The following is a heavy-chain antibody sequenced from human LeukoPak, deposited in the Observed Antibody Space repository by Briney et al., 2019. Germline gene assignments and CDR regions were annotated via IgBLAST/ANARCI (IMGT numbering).Heavy chain of an antibody. Sequence: ASVKVSCKASGGTFSSYAISWVRQAPGQGLEWMGWINPNSGGTNYAQKFQGRVTMTRDTSISTAYMELSRLRSDDTAVYYCARVDWNYGRAFDIWGQGTMVTVSS. D-gene: IGHD1-7*01. V-gene: IGHV1-2*02. J-gene: IGHJ3*02. CDR2: INPNSGGT. CDR3: ARVDWNYGRAFDI. CDR1: GGTFSSYA.